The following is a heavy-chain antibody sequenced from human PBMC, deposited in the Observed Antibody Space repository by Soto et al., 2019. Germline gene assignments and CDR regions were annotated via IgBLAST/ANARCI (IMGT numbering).Heavy chain of an antibody. Sequence: PGGSLRLSCAASGFTFSSYAMSWVRQAPGKGLEWVSAISGSGGSTYYADSVKGRFTISRDNSKNTLYLQMNSLRAEDTAVYYCAKGWYCSSTSGYTRNNAEYFQHWGKGTLVTVSS. J-gene: IGHJ1*01. D-gene: IGHD2-2*01. V-gene: IGHV3-23*01. CDR3: AKGWYCSSTSGYTRNNAEYFQH. CDR2: ISGSGGST. CDR1: GFTFSSYA.